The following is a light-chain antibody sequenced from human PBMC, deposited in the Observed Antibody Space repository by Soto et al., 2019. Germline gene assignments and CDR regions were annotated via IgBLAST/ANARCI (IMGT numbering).Light chain of an antibody. CDR2: AAS. J-gene: IGKJ4*01. Sequence: AIQMTQSPSSLSASVGDRVTITCRASQGIRNDLSWYQQKPGKDPKLLIYAASSLQSGVPSRFSGSGSGTDFTLTISRLQPEDFATYECLQDYNYTLTFGGGTKVDIK. CDR3: LQDYNYTLT. CDR1: QGIRND. V-gene: IGKV1-6*01.